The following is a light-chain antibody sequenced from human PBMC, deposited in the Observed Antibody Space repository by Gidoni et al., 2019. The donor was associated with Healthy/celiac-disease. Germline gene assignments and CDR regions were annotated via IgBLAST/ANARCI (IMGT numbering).Light chain of an antibody. Sequence: QSALTQPASVSGSPGQSITISCTGTSSDVGSYNLVSWYQQHPGKAPKLMIYEGSKRPSGVSNRFSGSKSGNTASLTTSGLQAEDEAYYYCCSYAGSVVFGGGTKLTVL. V-gene: IGLV2-23*01. CDR3: CSYAGSVV. CDR1: SSDVGSYNL. CDR2: EGS. J-gene: IGLJ2*01.